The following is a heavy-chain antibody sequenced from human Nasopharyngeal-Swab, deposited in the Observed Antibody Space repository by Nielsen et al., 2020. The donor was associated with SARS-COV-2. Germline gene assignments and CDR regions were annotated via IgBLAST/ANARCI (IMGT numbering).Heavy chain of an antibody. CDR3: VKHQGSSSDQ. Sequence: GESLKISCAASGFTFSSYGMHWVRQAPGKGLVWVSRVNQDGSRTDYADSVRGRFTISRDNAKNTLYLQMNSLRVEDTALYYCVKHQGSSSDQWGQGTLVTVSS. J-gene: IGHJ4*02. CDR1: GFTFSSYG. CDR2: VNQDGSRT. V-gene: IGHV3-74*01.